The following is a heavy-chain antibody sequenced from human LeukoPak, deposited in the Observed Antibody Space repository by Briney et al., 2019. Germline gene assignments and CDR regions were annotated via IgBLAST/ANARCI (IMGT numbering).Heavy chain of an antibody. J-gene: IGHJ4*02. CDR3: ARARPTLRYFDRLSFDY. D-gene: IGHD3-9*01. CDR1: GFTVSSNY. Sequence: PGGSLRLSCAASGFTVSSNYMSWVRQAPGKGLEWVSVIYSGGSTYYADSVKGRFTISRDNSKNTLYLQMNSLRAEDTAVYYCARARPTLRYFDRLSFDYWGQGTLVTVSS. V-gene: IGHV3-53*01. CDR2: IYSGGST.